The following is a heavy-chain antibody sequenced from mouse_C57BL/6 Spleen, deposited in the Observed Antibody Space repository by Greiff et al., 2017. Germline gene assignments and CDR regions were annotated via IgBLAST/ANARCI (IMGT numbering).Heavy chain of an antibody. V-gene: IGHV1-80*01. Sequence: QVQLKQSGAELVKPGASVKISCKASGYAFSSYWMNWVKQRPGKGLEWIGKIYPGDGDTNYNGKFKGKATLTADQSSSTAYMQLSSLTSEDSAVYFCARHGSSYRYAIDYWGQGTSVNVSS. J-gene: IGHJ4*01. CDR1: GYAFSSYW. D-gene: IGHD1-1*01. CDR2: IYPGDGDT. CDR3: ARHGSSYRYAIDY.